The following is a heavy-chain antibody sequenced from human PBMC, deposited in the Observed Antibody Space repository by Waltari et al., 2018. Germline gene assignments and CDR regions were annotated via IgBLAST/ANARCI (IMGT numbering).Heavy chain of an antibody. CDR3: ARAPPYGGRYYYYYGMDV. D-gene: IGHD4-17*01. V-gene: IGHV4-34*01. CDR1: GWSFSGYY. J-gene: IGHJ6*02. Sequence: QVQLQQWGAGLLKPSESLSLTCAVYGWSFSGYYWRWIRQPPGSGLEWVGESSHIGSTNYTPSLKSRVTRSVDTSKNQFSLKLSSVTDADTAVYYCARAPPYGGRYYYYYGMDVWGQGTTVTVSS. CDR2: SSHIGST.